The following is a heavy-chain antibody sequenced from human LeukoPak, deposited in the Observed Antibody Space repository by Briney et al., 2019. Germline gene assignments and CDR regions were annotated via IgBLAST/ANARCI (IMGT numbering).Heavy chain of an antibody. CDR1: GGTSSSYA. CDR2: IIPIFGTA. V-gene: IGHV1-69*01. Sequence: SVKVSCKASGGTSSSYAISWVRQAPGQGLEWMGGIIPIFGTANYAQKFQGRVTITADESTSTAYMELSSLRSEDTAVYYCARDRGNWNYASPFDYWGQGTLVTVSS. CDR3: ARDRGNWNYASPFDY. J-gene: IGHJ4*02. D-gene: IGHD1-7*01.